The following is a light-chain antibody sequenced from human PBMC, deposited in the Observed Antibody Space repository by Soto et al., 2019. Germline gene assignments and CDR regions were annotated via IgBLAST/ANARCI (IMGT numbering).Light chain of an antibody. CDR3: QQYNSYWT. Sequence: DIQMTQSPSTLSASVGDRVSITCRASQSISNWLAWYQQKPGKAPKLVIYKASSLESGVPSRFSGSGSGTEFTLTISSLQPDDFATYYCQQYNSYWTFGQGTKMEIK. CDR1: QSISNW. V-gene: IGKV1-5*03. J-gene: IGKJ1*01. CDR2: KAS.